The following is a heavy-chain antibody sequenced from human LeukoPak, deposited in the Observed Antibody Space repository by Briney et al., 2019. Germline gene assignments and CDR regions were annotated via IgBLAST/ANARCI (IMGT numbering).Heavy chain of an antibody. CDR1: GGSISSNNW. V-gene: IGHV4-4*02. CDR2: IYYSGST. Sequence: SGTLSLTCAVSGGSISSNNWWGWVRQPPGKGLEWIGYIYYSGSTYYNPSLKSRVTISVDTSKNQFSLKLSSVTAADTAVYYCATLSIYYDSSGYDYWGQGTLVTVSS. D-gene: IGHD3-22*01. J-gene: IGHJ4*02. CDR3: ATLSIYYDSSGYDY.